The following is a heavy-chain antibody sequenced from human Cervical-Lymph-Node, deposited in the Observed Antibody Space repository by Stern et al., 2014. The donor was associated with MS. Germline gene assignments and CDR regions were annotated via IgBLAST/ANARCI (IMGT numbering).Heavy chain of an antibody. J-gene: IGHJ3*02. V-gene: IGHV1-18*01. Sequence: VQLVESGAEVKKPGASVKVSCKASGYTFTSYGISWVREAPGKRLEWMGWISAYKCNTNYAQKLQVIVTMTTDTATSTAYMELRSLRSDDTAVYYCARGLLGSENAFDIWGQGTMVTVSS. CDR3: ARGLLGSENAFDI. CDR2: ISAYKCNT. D-gene: IGHD2-15*01. CDR1: GYTFTSYG.